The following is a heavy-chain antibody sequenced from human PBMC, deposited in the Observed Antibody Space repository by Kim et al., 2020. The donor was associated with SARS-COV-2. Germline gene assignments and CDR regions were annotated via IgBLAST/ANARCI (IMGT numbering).Heavy chain of an antibody. CDR3: ARDRSAAYDFDI. CDR2: ISSSSYI. CDR1: GFTFSSYS. J-gene: IGHJ3*02. V-gene: IGHV3-21*01. Sequence: GGSLRLSCAASGFTFSSYSMNWVRQAPGKGLEWVSSISSSSYIYYADSVKGRFTISRDNAKNSLYLQMNSLRAEDTAVYYCARDRSAAYDFDIWGQGTMVTVSS. D-gene: IGHD6-13*01.